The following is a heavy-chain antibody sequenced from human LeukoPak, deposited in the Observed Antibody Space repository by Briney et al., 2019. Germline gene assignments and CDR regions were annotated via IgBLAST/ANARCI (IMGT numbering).Heavy chain of an antibody. J-gene: IGHJ4*02. Sequence: GGSLRLSCAASGFSFRGNAMHWVRQAPGKGLEWVAIIWYDGSNEYYADSVKGRFTISRDNSKNTLYLQMNSLRAEDTAVYYCARGGISARPDYWGQGTLVTVSS. CDR3: ARGGISARPDY. D-gene: IGHD6-6*01. V-gene: IGHV3-33*01. CDR1: GFSFRGNA. CDR2: IWYDGSNE.